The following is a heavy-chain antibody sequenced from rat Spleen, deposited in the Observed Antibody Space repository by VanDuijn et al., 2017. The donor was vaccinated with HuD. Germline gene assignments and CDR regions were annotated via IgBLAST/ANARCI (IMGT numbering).Heavy chain of an antibody. J-gene: IGHJ3*01. CDR3: TRDHSYWGSYYPGGFAY. V-gene: IGHV2-15*01. CDR2: MWSGGNT. D-gene: IGHD1-12*02. CDR1: GFSLTSYH. Sequence: QVRLEESGPRLVQPSQTLSVTCTVSGFSLTSYHISWVRQPPGKGLEWMGVMWSGGNTVYNSVLKSRLSISRDTSKSQVFLKMNSLQTEDTAIYFCTRDHSYWGSYYPGGFAYWGQGTLVTVSS.